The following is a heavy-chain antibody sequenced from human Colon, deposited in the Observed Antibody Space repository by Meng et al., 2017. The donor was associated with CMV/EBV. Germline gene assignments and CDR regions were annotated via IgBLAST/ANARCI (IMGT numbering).Heavy chain of an antibody. CDR1: GFSFGSFW. D-gene: IGHD6-19*01. CDR3: VRGVAVSGSRIDS. Sequence: GESLKISCDASGFSFGSFWMHWVRRPPGKALIWVAHINSDGSYTNYADSVKGRFTISRANVDNTVYLQMNSLTAADTGMYYCVRGVAVSGSRIDSWGQGALVTVSS. J-gene: IGHJ4*02. CDR2: INSDGSYT. V-gene: IGHV3-74*01.